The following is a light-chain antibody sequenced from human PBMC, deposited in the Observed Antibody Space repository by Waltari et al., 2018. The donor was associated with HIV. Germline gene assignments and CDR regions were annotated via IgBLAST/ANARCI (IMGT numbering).Light chain of an antibody. CDR2: AAS. CDR1: QVISSW. J-gene: IGKJ4*01. Sequence: DIQMAQFPSSSSAYVGDRVTITCRASQVISSWVAWYQQIPGKAPNSLIYAASNLQSGVPSRFSGSGSGTNFTLIINNLQPEDIATYFCQQYHSYPLTFGGGTKVEIK. V-gene: IGKV1D-16*01. CDR3: QQYHSYPLT.